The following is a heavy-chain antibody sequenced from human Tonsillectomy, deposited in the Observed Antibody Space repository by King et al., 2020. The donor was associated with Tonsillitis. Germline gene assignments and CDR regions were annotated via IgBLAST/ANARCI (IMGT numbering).Heavy chain of an antibody. V-gene: IGHV3-30-3*01. CDR1: GFGFSSYA. CDR3: PRAVYGSGDIGAFDI. J-gene: IGHJ3*02. D-gene: IGHD3-10*01. CDR2: ISYDGSKK. Sequence: QLVQSGGGVVQPGRSLRLSCAASGFGFSSYAIHWVRQAPGKGLEWVALISYDGSKKYYADSVKGRFSISRDNSKNTLYLQMNSLRAEDTAVYYCPRAVYGSGDIGAFDIWGQGTMVTVSS.